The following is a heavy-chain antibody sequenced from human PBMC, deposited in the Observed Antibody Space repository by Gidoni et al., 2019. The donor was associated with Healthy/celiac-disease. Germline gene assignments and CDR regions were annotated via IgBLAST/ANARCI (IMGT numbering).Heavy chain of an antibody. D-gene: IGHD2-2*01. CDR2: IYTSGST. V-gene: IGHV4-4*07. Sequence: QVQLQESGPGLVKPSETLSLTCTVSGGSISSYYWSWFRQPAGKGLEWIGRIYTSGSTNYNPSLKSRVTMSVDTSKNQFSLKLSSVTAADTAVYYCARDLVVVVPAAMGFYYYYGMDVWGQGTTVTVSS. J-gene: IGHJ6*02. CDR1: GGSISSYY. CDR3: ARDLVVVVPAAMGFYYYYGMDV.